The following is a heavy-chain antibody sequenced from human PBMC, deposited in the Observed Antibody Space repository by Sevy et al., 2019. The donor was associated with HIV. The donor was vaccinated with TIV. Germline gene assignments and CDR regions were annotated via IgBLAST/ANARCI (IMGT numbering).Heavy chain of an antibody. Sequence: GGSLRLSCAASGFTFSSYAMHWVRQAPGKGLEWVAVISYDGSIKYYEDSVKGRFTISRDNSKNTLYLQMNSLRAEDTAVYYCARGLVVAATPFDYWGQGTLVTVSS. J-gene: IGHJ4*02. V-gene: IGHV3-30*04. CDR3: ARGLVVAATPFDY. D-gene: IGHD2-15*01. CDR2: ISYDGSIK. CDR1: GFTFSSYA.